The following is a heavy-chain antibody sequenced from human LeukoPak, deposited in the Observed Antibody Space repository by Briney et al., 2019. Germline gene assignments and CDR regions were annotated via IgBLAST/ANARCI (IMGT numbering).Heavy chain of an antibody. J-gene: IGHJ6*03. V-gene: IGHV1-18*01. D-gene: IGHD2-15*01. CDR1: GYTFTSYG. CDR3: ARVGYCSGGSCSMDV. Sequence: ASVKVSCKASGYTFTSYGISWVRQAPGQGLEWMGWISGYNDNTNYAQKVQGRVTMTTDTSTSTAYMELRSPRSDDTAVYYCARVGYCSGGSCSMDVWGKGTTVTVSS. CDR2: ISGYNDNT.